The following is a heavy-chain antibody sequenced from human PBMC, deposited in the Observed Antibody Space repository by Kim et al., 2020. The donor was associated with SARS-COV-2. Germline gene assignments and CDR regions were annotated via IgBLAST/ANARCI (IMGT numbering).Heavy chain of an antibody. V-gene: IGHV3-11*04. CDR3: ARDRGYYFDY. CDR1: GFTFSDYD. D-gene: IGHD6-13*01. CDR2: ISNRAYTI. Sequence: GGSLRLSCAASGFTFSDYDMSWIRQAPGKGLEWISYISNRAYTINYAASVQGRFTISRDNGGNSLSLQMTSLRPDDTSIYYCARDRGYYFDYWGQGTLVTGSS. J-gene: IGHJ4*02.